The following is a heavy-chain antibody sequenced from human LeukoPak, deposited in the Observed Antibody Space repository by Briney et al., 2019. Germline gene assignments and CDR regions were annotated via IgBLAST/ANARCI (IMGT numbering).Heavy chain of an antibody. J-gene: IGHJ4*02. D-gene: IGHD3-10*01. CDR2: INPNSGGT. CDR3: ARDYYYGSGSYYNDY. Sequence: ASVKVSCKASGYTFTGYYMHWVRQAPGQGLEWVGLINPNSGGTNYAQKFQGRVTMTRDTSISTAYMELSRLRSDDTAVYYCARDYYYGSGSYYNDYWGQGTLVTVSS. CDR1: GYTFTGYY. V-gene: IGHV1-2*02.